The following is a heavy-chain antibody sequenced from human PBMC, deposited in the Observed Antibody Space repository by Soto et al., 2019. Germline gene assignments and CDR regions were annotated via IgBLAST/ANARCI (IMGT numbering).Heavy chain of an antibody. CDR2: ISHDGSRD. V-gene: IGHV3-30-3*02. CDR3: AKDLSGSYTVDY. D-gene: IGHD1-26*01. Sequence: TGGSLRLSCAASGFTFSRHAMHWVRQAPGKGLEWVAVISHDGSRDSHADSVKGRFTISRDNSKNTLYLQMNSLRAEDTAVYNCAKDLSGSYTVDYWGQGALVTVSS. CDR1: GFTFSRHA. J-gene: IGHJ4*02.